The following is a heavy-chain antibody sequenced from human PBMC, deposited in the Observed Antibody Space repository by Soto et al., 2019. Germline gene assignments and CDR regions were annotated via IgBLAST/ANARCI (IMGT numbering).Heavy chain of an antibody. Sequence: SVKVSCKASGGTFSSYAISWVRQAPGQGLEWMGGIIPIFGTANYAQKFQGRVTITADESTSTAYMELSSLRPEDTAVYYCAREGVGAHSNDALDIWGQGTMVTVSS. CDR3: AREGVGAHSNDALDI. D-gene: IGHD1-26*01. CDR1: GGTFSSYA. CDR2: IIPIFGTA. J-gene: IGHJ3*02. V-gene: IGHV1-69*13.